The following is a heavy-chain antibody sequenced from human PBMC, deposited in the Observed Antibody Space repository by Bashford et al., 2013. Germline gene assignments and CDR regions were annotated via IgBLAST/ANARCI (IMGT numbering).Heavy chain of an antibody. CDR2: ISSYNGRT. Sequence: ASVKVSCKASGYTFGNYGFSWARQAPGQGLEWMGWISSYNGRTNYAQKFQVRVTMTTDASTNTAYMELRSLRSDDTAVYYCARDFYELSESSSGWYDCFDPWGQGTLVTVSS. D-gene: IGHD6-19*01. CDR3: ARDFYELSESSSGWYDCFDP. CDR1: GYTFGNYG. J-gene: IGHJ5*02. V-gene: IGHV1-18*01.